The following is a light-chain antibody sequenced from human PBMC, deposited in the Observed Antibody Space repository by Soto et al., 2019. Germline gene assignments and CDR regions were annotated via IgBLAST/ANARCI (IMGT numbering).Light chain of an antibody. CDR3: QQSSSFPLT. CDR1: QSISSY. Sequence: DIQMTQSPSSLSTSIGDRVTITCRATQSISSYLNWYQQKPGKAPKLLIYAASRLQSGVPSRFSGSGSGTDFTLTIGSLQPEDSATYYCQQSSSFPLTFGPGTKVDIK. V-gene: IGKV1-39*01. CDR2: AAS. J-gene: IGKJ3*01.